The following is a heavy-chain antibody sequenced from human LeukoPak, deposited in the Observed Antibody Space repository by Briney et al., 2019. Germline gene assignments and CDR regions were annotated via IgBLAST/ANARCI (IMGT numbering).Heavy chain of an antibody. D-gene: IGHD2-2*01. CDR1: GFTSSSYG. J-gene: IGHJ4*02. V-gene: IGHV3-30*18. CDR3: AKVPLPAAIRGYFDY. CDR2: ISYDGSNK. Sequence: GRSLRLSCAASGFTSSSYGMHWVRQAPGKGLEWVAVISYDGSNKYYADSVKGRFTISRDNSKNTLYLQMNSLRAEDTAVYYCAKVPLPAAIRGYFDYWGQGTLVTVSS.